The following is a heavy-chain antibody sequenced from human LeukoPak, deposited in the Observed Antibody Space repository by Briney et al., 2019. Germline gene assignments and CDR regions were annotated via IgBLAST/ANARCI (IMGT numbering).Heavy chain of an antibody. CDR1: GFTLSSNY. Sequence: GGSLRLSCAASGFTLSSNYMSWVRQAPGKGVEWVSIIYSGGSTYYADSVKGRFTISRDNSKNTLYLQMNSLRAEDTAVYYCARANWGHPMYYFDYWGQGTLVTVSS. V-gene: IGHV3-66*01. CDR3: ARANWGHPMYYFDY. D-gene: IGHD7-27*01. J-gene: IGHJ4*02. CDR2: IYSGGST.